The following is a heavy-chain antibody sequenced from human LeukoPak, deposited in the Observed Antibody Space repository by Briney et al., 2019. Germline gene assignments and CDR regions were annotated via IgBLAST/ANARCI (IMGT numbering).Heavy chain of an antibody. D-gene: IGHD1-1*01. CDR2: TYYKSTWYT. V-gene: IGHV6-1*01. Sequence: SQTLSLTCAISGDSVSSNSAAWSWLRQSPSRGLEWLGRTYYKSTWYTYYAVSVKSLITINPDTSKNQFSLQLNSVTPEDTAVYFCARSVATGCFDYWGQGTLVTVSS. J-gene: IGHJ4*02. CDR1: GDSVSSNSAA. CDR3: ARSVATGCFDY.